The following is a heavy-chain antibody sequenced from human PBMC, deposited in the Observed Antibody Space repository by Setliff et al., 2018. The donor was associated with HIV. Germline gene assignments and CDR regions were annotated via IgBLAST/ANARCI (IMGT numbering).Heavy chain of an antibody. J-gene: IGHJ4*02. D-gene: IGHD6-19*01. Sequence: SETLSLTCTVSGGSISSSSYYWGWIRQPPGKGLEWLGSIYYSGSTNYNPPLKSRVTISVDTSKNQFSPKLSSVTAADMAVYYCAIRGSSGWYVGGYFDYWGQGTLVTVSS. CDR3: AIRGSSGWYVGGYFDY. CDR1: GGSISSSSYY. CDR2: IYYSGST. V-gene: IGHV4-39*07.